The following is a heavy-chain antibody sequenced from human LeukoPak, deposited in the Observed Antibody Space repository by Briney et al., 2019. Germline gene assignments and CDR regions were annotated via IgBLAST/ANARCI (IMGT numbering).Heavy chain of an antibody. V-gene: IGHV3-33*01. Sequence: GGSLRLSCAASGFTFSSYGMHWVRQAPGKGLEWVAVIWYDGSNKYYAESVKGRFTISRDNSKNTLYLQMNSLRAEDTAVYYCARDRMVRGVTNWFDPWGQGTLVTVSS. CDR3: ARDRMVRGVTNWFDP. CDR2: IWYDGSNK. CDR1: GFTFSSYG. D-gene: IGHD3-10*01. J-gene: IGHJ5*02.